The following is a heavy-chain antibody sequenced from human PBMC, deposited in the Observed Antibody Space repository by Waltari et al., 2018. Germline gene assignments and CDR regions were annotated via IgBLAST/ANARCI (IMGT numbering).Heavy chain of an antibody. V-gene: IGHV3-9*01. J-gene: IGHJ4*02. CDR3: TKDLTHTNYEGFAN. Sequence: EVQLVESGGALVQPGRSLRLSCATSGFTYDDFAMHWVRQVPGKGLGWVAGRTWNSGKVDYAGSVKGRFTISRDNAKNRLFLQMNSLRPEDTALYYCTKDLTHTNYEGFANWGLGTLVTVSS. CDR2: RTWNSGKV. CDR1: GFTYDDFA. D-gene: IGHD3-16*01.